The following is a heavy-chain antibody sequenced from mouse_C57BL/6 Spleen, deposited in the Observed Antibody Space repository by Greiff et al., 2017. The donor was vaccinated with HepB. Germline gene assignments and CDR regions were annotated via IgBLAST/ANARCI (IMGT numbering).Heavy chain of an antibody. V-gene: IGHV5-16*01. CDR2: INYDGSST. Sequence: EVKLVESEGGLVQPGSSMKLSCTASGFTFSDYYMAWVRQVPEKGLEWVANINYDGSSTYYLDSLKSRFIISRDNAKNILYLQMSSLKSEDTATYYCAREKDYYYGSSYYFDYWGQGTTLTVSS. CDR3: AREKDYYYGSSYYFDY. CDR1: GFTFSDYY. D-gene: IGHD1-1*01. J-gene: IGHJ2*01.